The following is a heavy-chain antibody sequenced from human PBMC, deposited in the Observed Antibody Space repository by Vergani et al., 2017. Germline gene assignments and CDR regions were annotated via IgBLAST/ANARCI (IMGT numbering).Heavy chain of an antibody. V-gene: IGHV4-4*02. J-gene: IGHJ3*02. CDR2: IYHSGST. D-gene: IGHD1-26*01. Sequence: QVQLQQSGPGLVKPSGTLSLTCAVSGGSISSSNWWSWVRQPPGKGLEWIGEIYHSGSTNYNPSLKSRVTISVDKSKNQFYLKLSSVTAADTAVYYCARRYSVSYYLGAFDIWGQGTMVTVSS. CDR1: GGSISSSNW. CDR3: ARRYSVSYYLGAFDI.